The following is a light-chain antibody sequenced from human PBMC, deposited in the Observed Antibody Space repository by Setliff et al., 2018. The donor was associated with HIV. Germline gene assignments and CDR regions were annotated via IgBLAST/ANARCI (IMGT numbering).Light chain of an antibody. V-gene: IGLV1-40*01. CDR3: QSYDSSLSGSLV. CDR1: SSNIGGGYD. Sequence: QSALTQPPSVSGAPGQRVTISCTGSSSNIGGGYDVHWYQQVPGRAPKLVIYGDVNRPSGVPDRFPGSKSGSSASLAITGLRTEDEADYYCQSYDSSLSGSLVFGTGTKVTVL. J-gene: IGLJ1*01. CDR2: GDV.